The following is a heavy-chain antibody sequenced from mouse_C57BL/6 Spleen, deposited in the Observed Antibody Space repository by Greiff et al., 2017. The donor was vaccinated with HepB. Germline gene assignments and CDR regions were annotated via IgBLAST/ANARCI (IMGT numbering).Heavy chain of an antibody. J-gene: IGHJ2*01. D-gene: IGHD1-1*02. CDR1: GFTFSDYG. V-gene: IGHV5-17*01. CDR3: ARNGLVDY. Sequence: EVQVVESGGCLVKPGGSLKLSCAASGFTFSDYGMHWVRQAPEKGLEWVAYISSRSSTIYYADTVKGRFTISRDNAESTLFLQMTSLRSEDRAMYYCARNGLVDYWGQGTNLAVSS. CDR2: ISSRSSTI.